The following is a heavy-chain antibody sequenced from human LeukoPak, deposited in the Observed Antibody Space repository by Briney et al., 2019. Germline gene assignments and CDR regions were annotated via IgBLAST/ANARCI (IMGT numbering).Heavy chain of an antibody. V-gene: IGHV3-21*01. CDR2: INSDNNYI. Sequence: GGSLRLSCAASGFTFRSYSMNWVRQAPGKGLEWVSSINSDNNYIYYADSVQGRFTISRDNAKNSLYLQMNSLRAEDTAVYYCAVAYYYGSGDAFDIWGQGTKVTVSS. D-gene: IGHD3-10*01. CDR1: GFTFRSYS. CDR3: AVAYYYGSGDAFDI. J-gene: IGHJ3*02.